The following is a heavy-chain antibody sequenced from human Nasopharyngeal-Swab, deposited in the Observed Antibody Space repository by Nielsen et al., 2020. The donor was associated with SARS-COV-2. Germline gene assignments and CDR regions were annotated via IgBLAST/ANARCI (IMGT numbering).Heavy chain of an antibody. Sequence: ASVKVSCKASGYTFTSYGISWVRQAPGQGLEWMGWISAYNGNTNYAQKLQGRVTMTTDTSTSTAYMELRSLRSDDTAVYYCARELPSAQYYDFWSGYFYYYYGIDVWSQGSTVTVSS. CDR3: ARELPSAQYYDFWSGYFYYYYGIDV. J-gene: IGHJ6*02. V-gene: IGHV1-18*01. CDR1: GYTFTSYG. D-gene: IGHD3-3*01. CDR2: ISAYNGNT.